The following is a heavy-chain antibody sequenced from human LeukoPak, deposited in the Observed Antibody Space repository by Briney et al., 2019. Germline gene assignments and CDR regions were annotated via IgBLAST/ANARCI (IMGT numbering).Heavy chain of an antibody. J-gene: IGHJ4*02. Sequence: SETLSLTCAVYGGSFSGYYWSWIRQPPGKGLEWIGEINHSGSTNYNPSLKSRVTISVDTSKNQFSLKLSSVTAADTAVYYCAGADYGGNTAYYFDYWGQGTLVTVSS. CDR3: AGADYGGNTAYYFDY. V-gene: IGHV4-34*01. CDR2: INHSGST. CDR1: GGSFSGYY. D-gene: IGHD4-23*01.